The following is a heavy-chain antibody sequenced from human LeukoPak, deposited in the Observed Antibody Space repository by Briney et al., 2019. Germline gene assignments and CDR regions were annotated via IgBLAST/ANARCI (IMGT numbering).Heavy chain of an antibody. J-gene: IGHJ6*03. CDR1: GGSFSGYY. D-gene: IGHD6-19*01. Sequence: SETLSLTCAVYGGSFSGYYWSWIRQPPGKGLEWIGEINHSGSTNYNPSLKSRVTISVDTSKNQFSLKLSSVTAADTAVYYCARSSSGWYRYYYYYYMDVWGKGTTVTVSS. V-gene: IGHV4-34*01. CDR2: INHSGST. CDR3: ARSSSGWYRYYYYYYMDV.